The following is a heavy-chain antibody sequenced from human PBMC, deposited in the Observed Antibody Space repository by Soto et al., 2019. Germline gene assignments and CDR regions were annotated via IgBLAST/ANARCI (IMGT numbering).Heavy chain of an antibody. Sequence: QVQLVESGGGVVQPGRSLRLSCAASGFTFSSYGMHWVRQAPGKGLEWVAVISYDGSNKYYADSVKGRFTISRDNSKNTLYLQMISLRTEDTAVYYCAKNLRGIAVAVLDYWGQGTLVTVSS. D-gene: IGHD6-19*01. CDR1: GFTFSSYG. CDR3: AKNLRGIAVAVLDY. J-gene: IGHJ4*02. CDR2: ISYDGSNK. V-gene: IGHV3-30*18.